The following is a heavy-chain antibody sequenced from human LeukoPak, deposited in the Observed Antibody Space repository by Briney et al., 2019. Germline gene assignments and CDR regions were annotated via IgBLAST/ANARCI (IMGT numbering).Heavy chain of an antibody. Sequence: GGSLRLSCAASGFTFSDYYMSWIRQAPGKGLEWVSAISGSGGSTYYADSVKGRFTISRDNSKNTLYLQMNSLRAEDTAVYYCAKDAYYYDSSGYYLRSLDYWGQGTLVTVSS. V-gene: IGHV3-23*01. CDR3: AKDAYYYDSSGYYLRSLDY. CDR1: GFTFSDYY. D-gene: IGHD3-22*01. CDR2: ISGSGGST. J-gene: IGHJ4*02.